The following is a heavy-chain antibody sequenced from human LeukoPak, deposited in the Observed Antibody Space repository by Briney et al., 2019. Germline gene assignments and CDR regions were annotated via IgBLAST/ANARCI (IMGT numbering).Heavy chain of an antibody. V-gene: IGHV3-23*01. CDR1: GFTFSNYD. CDR3: AKDLSRAVAADWFDP. D-gene: IGHD6-19*01. Sequence: GGSLRLSCAASGFTFSNYDMSWVRQAPGKGLEWVSSISDSGGSTYYADSVKGRFTTSRDNSKNTLYLQMTNLRAADTAVYYCAKDLSRAVAADWFDPWDQGSLVTVSS. CDR2: ISDSGGST. J-gene: IGHJ5*02.